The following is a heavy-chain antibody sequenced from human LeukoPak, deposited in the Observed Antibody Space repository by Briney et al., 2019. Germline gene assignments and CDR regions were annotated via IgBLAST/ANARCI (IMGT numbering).Heavy chain of an antibody. D-gene: IGHD6-13*01. CDR2: INPNSGGT. CDR1: GYTFTGYY. J-gene: IGHJ6*03. Sequence: ASVKVSCKASGYTFTGYYIHWVRQAPGQGLEWMGWINPNSGGTNYAQKFQGRVTMTRDTSISTAYMELSRLRSDDTAVYYCARDLGSSSRLYYYYYYMDVWGKGTTVTISS. CDR3: ARDLGSSSRLYYYYYYMDV. V-gene: IGHV1-2*02.